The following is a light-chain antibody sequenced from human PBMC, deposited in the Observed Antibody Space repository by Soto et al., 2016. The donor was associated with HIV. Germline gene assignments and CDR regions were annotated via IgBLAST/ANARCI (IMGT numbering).Light chain of an antibody. CDR3: QQSYSTPHT. CDR1: QSISKY. J-gene: IGKJ2*01. Sequence: DIQLTQSPSSLSASVGDRVTITCRSSQSISKYLNWYQQKPGKAPKLLIYAASSLQSGVPSRFSGSESGTDFTLTISSLQPEDFATYYCQQSYSTPHTFGQGTKVGDQT. V-gene: IGKV1-39*01. CDR2: AAS.